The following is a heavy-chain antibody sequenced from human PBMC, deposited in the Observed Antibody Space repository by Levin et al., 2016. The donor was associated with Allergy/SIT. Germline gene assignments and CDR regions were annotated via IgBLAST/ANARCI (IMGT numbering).Heavy chain of an antibody. Sequence: ASVKVSCKVSGYRFTKLCMHWVRQAPGKGLEWMGSIDPEDGETVYAQKFQGRVTITADKSTSTAYMELSSLRSEDTAVYYCARNGLSEGFDHWGQGTLVTVSS. J-gene: IGHJ4*02. D-gene: IGHD3/OR15-3a*01. CDR3: ARNGLSEGFDH. CDR2: IDPEDGET. CDR1: GYRFTKLC. V-gene: IGHV1-24*01.